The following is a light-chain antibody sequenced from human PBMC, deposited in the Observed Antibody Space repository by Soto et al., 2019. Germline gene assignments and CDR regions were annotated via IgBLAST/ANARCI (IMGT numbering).Light chain of an antibody. Sequence: ELGMTLFPATLSVSPGERATLACRASQSVSSSYLAWYQQKPGQAPRLLIYDASSRATGIPARFSGSGSWTDFTLTISSLEPEDFAVYYCQQLTDWPPQWTLGQGTKVDI. CDR3: QQLTDWPPQWT. J-gene: IGKJ1*01. V-gene: IGKV3D-20*02. CDR2: DAS. CDR1: QSVSSSY.